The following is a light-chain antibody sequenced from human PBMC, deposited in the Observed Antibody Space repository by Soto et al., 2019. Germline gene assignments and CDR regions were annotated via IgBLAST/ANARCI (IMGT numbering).Light chain of an antibody. J-gene: IGKJ4*01. V-gene: IGKV1-33*01. CDR1: QGIAKY. Sequence: DTQMTQSPSSLSASVGDRVTITCQASQGIAKYLHWYQQKPGKAPKLLIYHASNLQTGVPSRFSGIGSGTNFTLTISSLQPEDIATYFCQQSDNLPLTFGGGTKVEIK. CDR2: HAS. CDR3: QQSDNLPLT.